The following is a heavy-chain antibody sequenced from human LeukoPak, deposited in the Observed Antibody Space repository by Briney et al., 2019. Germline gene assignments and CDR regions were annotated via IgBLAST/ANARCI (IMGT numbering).Heavy chain of an antibody. CDR1: GFTVSSND. D-gene: IGHD3-22*01. Sequence: GGSLRLSCAASGFTVSSNDMSWVRQAPGKGLDWVSAISGSGGSTYYADSVKGRFTISRDNSRNTLYLQMNSLRAEDTAVYYCAKDQFDSISMIVWGQGTLVTVSS. J-gene: IGHJ4*02. V-gene: IGHV3-23*01. CDR3: AKDQFDSISMIV. CDR2: ISGSGGST.